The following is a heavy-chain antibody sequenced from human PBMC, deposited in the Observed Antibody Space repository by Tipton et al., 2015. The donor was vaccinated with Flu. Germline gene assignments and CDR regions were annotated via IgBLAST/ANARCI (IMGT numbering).Heavy chain of an antibody. CDR1: GGSIRSASDY. J-gene: IGHJ4*02. Sequence: GLVKPSETLALTCTVSGGSIRSASDYWGWVRQTPGKGLEWIGNIHYSGKTYYNMPLKSRVTISVDTSNNQFSLKLTSVTAADTAVYYCARGSGSGTFVIFDFWGQGTVVTVSS. D-gene: IGHD3-10*01. CDR2: IHYSGKT. CDR3: ARGSGSGTFVIFDF. V-gene: IGHV4-39*07.